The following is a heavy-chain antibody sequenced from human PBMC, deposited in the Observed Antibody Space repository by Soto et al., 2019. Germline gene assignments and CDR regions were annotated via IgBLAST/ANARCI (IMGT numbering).Heavy chain of an antibody. D-gene: IGHD3-9*01. CDR1: GYTFTSYA. J-gene: IGHJ4*02. V-gene: IGHV1-3*01. Sequence: ASLKVSCKASGYTFTSYAMHWVRQAPGQRLEWMGWINAGNGNTKYSQKFQGRVTITRDTSASTAYMELSSLRSEDTAVYYCARGSNVLRYFDWLFGFDYWGQGTLVTVSS. CDR3: ARGSNVLRYFDWLFGFDY. CDR2: INAGNGNT.